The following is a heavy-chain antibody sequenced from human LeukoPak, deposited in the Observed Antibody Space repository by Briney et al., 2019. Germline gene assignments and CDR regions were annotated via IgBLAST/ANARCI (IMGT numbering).Heavy chain of an antibody. CDR3: ASSYYDILTGYPDRISYYYMDV. J-gene: IGHJ6*03. D-gene: IGHD3-9*01. Sequence: SVKVSCKASGGTFSIYAISWVRQAPGQGLEWMGGIIPIFGTANYAQKFQGRVTITADESTSTAYMELSSLRSEDTAVYYCASSYYDILTGYPDRISYYYMDVWGKGTTVTISS. V-gene: IGHV1-69*13. CDR2: IIPIFGTA. CDR1: GGTFSIYA.